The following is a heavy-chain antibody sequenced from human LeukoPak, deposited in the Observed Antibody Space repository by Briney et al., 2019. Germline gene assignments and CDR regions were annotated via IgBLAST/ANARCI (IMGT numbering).Heavy chain of an antibody. Sequence: SETLSLTCAVYGGSFGGYYWTWIRQPPGKGLEWIGEINHSGSTNYNPSLKSRVTISVDTSKNQFSLKLSSVTAADTAVYYCARSQQREDYVPNYLDYWGQGTLVTVSS. D-gene: IGHD4-17*01. J-gene: IGHJ4*02. CDR2: INHSGST. CDR3: ARSQQREDYVPNYLDY. CDR1: GGSFGGYY. V-gene: IGHV4-34*01.